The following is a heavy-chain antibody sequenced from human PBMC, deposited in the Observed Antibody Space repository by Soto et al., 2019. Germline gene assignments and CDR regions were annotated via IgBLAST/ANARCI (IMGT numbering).Heavy chain of an antibody. CDR1: GGTFSSYA. CDR2: IIPIFGTA. V-gene: IGHV1-69*13. J-gene: IGHJ6*02. Sequence: SVKVSCKASGGTFSSYAISWVRQAPGQGLEWMGGIIPIFGTANYAQKFQGRVTITADESTSTAYMELSSLRSEDTAVYYCASLYSGYDYNYYYGMDVWGQGTTVTVS. CDR3: ASLYSGYDYNYYYGMDV. D-gene: IGHD5-12*01.